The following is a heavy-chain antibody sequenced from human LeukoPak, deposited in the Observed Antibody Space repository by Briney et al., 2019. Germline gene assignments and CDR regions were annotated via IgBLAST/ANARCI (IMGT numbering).Heavy chain of an antibody. CDR2: ISTSKGDT. CDR3: ARDWPTVITDY. J-gene: IGHJ4*02. Sequence: ASVKVSCKTSAYTFTTHGISWVRQAPGQGLEWMGWISTSKGDTNYAQKFKGRLNMTTDRSTSTAYMELRSLSSDDTAVYYCARDWPTVITDYWGQGTLVTVSS. CDR1: AYTFTTHG. V-gene: IGHV1-18*01. D-gene: IGHD4-11*01.